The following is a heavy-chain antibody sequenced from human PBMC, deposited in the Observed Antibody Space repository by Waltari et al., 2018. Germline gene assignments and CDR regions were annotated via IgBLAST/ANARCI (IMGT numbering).Heavy chain of an antibody. D-gene: IGHD3-9*01. J-gene: IGHJ4*02. CDR2: ISWNSGSI. Sequence: EVQLVESGGGLVQPGRSLSLSCAASGFTFDDSAMHWVGQDPGKGREWVSGISWNSGSIGYADSVKGRFTISRDNAKNSLYLQMNSLRAEDTALYYCAKATAYDILTGYPFDYWGQGTLVTVSS. CDR1: GFTFDDSA. V-gene: IGHV3-9*01. CDR3: AKATAYDILTGYPFDY.